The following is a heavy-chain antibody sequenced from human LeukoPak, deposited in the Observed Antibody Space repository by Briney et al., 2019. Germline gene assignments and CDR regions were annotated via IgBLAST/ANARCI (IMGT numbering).Heavy chain of an antibody. D-gene: IGHD3-16*02. CDR2: TYYMSKWNT. CDR3: ASAGHGYHWFDP. Sequence: SQTLSLTCAISVDSVSSNSAAWNWIRQSPSRGLEWLGRTYYMSKWNTQYAVSVESRILINPDKSKNQFSLQLSTVTPEDTAIYYCASAGHGYHWFDPWGQGTLVTVSS. V-gene: IGHV6-1*01. CDR1: VDSVSSNSAA. J-gene: IGHJ5*02.